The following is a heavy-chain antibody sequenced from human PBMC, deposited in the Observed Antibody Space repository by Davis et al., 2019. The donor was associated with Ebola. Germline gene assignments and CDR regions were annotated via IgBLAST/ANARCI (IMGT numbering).Heavy chain of an antibody. CDR3: ATAAGKFGGVIVHYYYYGMDV. V-gene: IGHV1-3*01. CDR1: GYTFTSYA. Sequence: ASVKVSCKASGYTFTSYAMHWVRQAPGQRLEWMGWINAGNGNTKYSQKFQGRVTITRDTSASTAYMELSSLRSEDTAVYYCATAAGKFGGVIVHYYYYGMDVWGQGTTVTVSS. CDR2: INAGNGNT. D-gene: IGHD3-16*02. J-gene: IGHJ6*02.